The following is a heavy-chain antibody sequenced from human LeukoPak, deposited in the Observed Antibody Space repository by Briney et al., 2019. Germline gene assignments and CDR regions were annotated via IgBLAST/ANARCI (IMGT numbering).Heavy chain of an antibody. V-gene: IGHV4-61*02. CDR2: IYTTGIT. J-gene: IGHJ3*02. Sequence: SETLSLTCTVSGGSIGSGNYYWSWIRQPAGKGLEWIGRIYTTGITNYNPSLKSRVTVSLDTSKSQFSLKMSSVTAADTAVYYCARRPSPPDAFDMWGQGTVVTVSS. CDR3: ARRPSPPDAFDM. CDR1: GGSIGSGNYY.